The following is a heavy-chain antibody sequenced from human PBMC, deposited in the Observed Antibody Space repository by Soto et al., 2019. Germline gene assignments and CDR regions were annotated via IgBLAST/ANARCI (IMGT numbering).Heavy chain of an antibody. D-gene: IGHD1-26*01. CDR1: GFTFSSYA. CDR2: ISGSGGST. J-gene: IGHJ3*02. V-gene: IGHV3-23*01. CDR3: AKGKGIVGATTFAFDI. Sequence: GGSLRLSCAASGFTFSSYAMSWVRQAPGKGLEWVSAISGSGGSTYYADSVKGRFTISRDNSKNTLYLQMNSLRAEDTAVYYCAKGKGIVGATTFAFDIWGQGTMVTVSS.